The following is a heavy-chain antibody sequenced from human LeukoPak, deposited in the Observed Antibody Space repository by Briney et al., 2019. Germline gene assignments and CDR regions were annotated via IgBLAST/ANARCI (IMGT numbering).Heavy chain of an antibody. D-gene: IGHD6-13*01. V-gene: IGHV4-59*01. Sequence: KPSETLSLTCTVSGGSISSYYWSWIRQPPGKGLEWIGYIYYSGSTYYNPSLRSRVTISVDTSKNQFSLKLSSVTAADTAVYYCARVRGGLGRSSWYSLYYYYMDVWGKGTTVTVSS. CDR2: IYYSGST. CDR3: ARVRGGLGRSSWYSLYYYYMDV. J-gene: IGHJ6*03. CDR1: GGSISSYY.